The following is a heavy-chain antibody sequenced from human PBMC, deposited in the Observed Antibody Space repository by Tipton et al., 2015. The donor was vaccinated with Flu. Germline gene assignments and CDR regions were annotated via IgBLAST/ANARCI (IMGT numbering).Heavy chain of an antibody. Sequence: LRLSCTVSGGSISTYYWSWIRQAPGKGLEWIGYIYYSGSTNYIPSLKSRVTISVDTSKNQFSLKLSSVTAADTAVYYCARRAVAGNGPFDYWGQGTLVTVSS. CDR3: ARRAVAGNGPFDY. V-gene: IGHV4-59*12. J-gene: IGHJ4*02. CDR2: IYYSGST. CDR1: GGSISTYY. D-gene: IGHD6-19*01.